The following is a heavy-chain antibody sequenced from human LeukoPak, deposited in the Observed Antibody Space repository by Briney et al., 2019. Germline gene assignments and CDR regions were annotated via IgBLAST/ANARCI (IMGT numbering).Heavy chain of an antibody. CDR3: ARQTSVGSTSLSF. Sequence: GESLKISCKDSGYSFTTYWIIWVRQMPGKGLEWMGTIDPSDSYTNYSPSFQGHVTLSADKSISTAYLQWSSLKASDTAMYYCARQTSVGSTSLSFWGQGTLVTVSS. D-gene: IGHD1-26*01. V-gene: IGHV5-10-1*01. J-gene: IGHJ4*02. CDR2: IDPSDSYT. CDR1: GYSFTTYW.